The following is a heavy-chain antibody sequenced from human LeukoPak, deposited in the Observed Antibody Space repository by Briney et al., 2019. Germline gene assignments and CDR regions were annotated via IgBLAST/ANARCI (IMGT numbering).Heavy chain of an antibody. CDR3: ARKTYYDFWSGNNWFDP. CDR1: GGSISSYY. V-gene: IGHV4-4*07. D-gene: IGHD3-3*01. Sequence: SETLSLTCTVSGGSISSYYWSWIRQPAGKGLEWIGRIYTSRTTNYNPSLQSRVTLSVDTSKNQFSLKLSSVTAADTAVYYCARKTYYDFWSGNNWFDPWGQGTLVTVSS. J-gene: IGHJ5*02. CDR2: IYTSRTT.